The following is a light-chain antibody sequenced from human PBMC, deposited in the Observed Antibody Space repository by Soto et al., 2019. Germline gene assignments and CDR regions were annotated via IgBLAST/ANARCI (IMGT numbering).Light chain of an antibody. CDR3: QQYNSYPWT. V-gene: IGKV1-5*03. J-gene: IGKJ1*01. Sequence: DIQMTQSPSTLSASVGDRVTITCRASQSISSWLAWYQQKPGKAPKLLIYKESSLESGVPSRFSGSGSGTEITLTIISLQPDDFATYFFQQYNSYPWTFGQGTKVAIK. CDR1: QSISSW. CDR2: KES.